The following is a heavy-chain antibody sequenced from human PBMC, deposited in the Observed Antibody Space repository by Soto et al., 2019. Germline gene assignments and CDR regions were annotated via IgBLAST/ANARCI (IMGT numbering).Heavy chain of an antibody. Sequence: GASVKVSCKASGYTFTSYGISWVRQAPGQGLEWMGWISAYNGNTNYAQKLQGRVTMTTDTSTSTAYMELNSLKTEDTAVYYCTTDAHDFWSGYTVDVWGQGTTVTVSS. V-gene: IGHV1-18*01. D-gene: IGHD3-3*01. J-gene: IGHJ6*02. CDR3: TTDAHDFWSGYTVDV. CDR2: ISAYNGNT. CDR1: GYTFTSYG.